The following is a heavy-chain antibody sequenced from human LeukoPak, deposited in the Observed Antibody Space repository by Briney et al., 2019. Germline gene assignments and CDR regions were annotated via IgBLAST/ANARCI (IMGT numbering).Heavy chain of an antibody. V-gene: IGHV3-15*07. Sequence: GGSLRLSCAASGFTFSNAWMNWVRQAPGKGLEWVGRIKSKIDGGTRDYAAPVKGRFTISRDDSKNTLYVQMNSLKTEDTAAYYCARDRDSSSWYYLDYWGQGTLVTVSS. D-gene: IGHD6-13*01. CDR2: IKSKIDGGTR. CDR1: GFTFSNAW. CDR3: ARDRDSSSWYYLDY. J-gene: IGHJ4*02.